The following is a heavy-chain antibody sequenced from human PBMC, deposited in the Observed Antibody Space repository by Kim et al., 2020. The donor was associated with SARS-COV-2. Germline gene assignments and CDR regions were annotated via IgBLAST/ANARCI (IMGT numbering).Heavy chain of an antibody. D-gene: IGHD2-2*01. Sequence: GGSLRLSCAASGFTFSSYAMHWVRQAPGKGLEWVAVISYDGSNKYYADSVKGRFTISRDNSKNTLYLQMNSLRAEDTAVYYCARRYCSSTSCPYYYYYG. CDR2: ISYDGSNK. CDR3: ARRYCSSTSCPYYYYYG. J-gene: IGHJ6*01. V-gene: IGHV3-30-3*01. CDR1: GFTFSSYA.